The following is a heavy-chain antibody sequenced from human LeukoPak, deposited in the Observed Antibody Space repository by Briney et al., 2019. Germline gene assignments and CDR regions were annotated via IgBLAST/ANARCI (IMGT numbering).Heavy chain of an antibody. J-gene: IGHJ6*02. CDR1: GGTFSSYA. V-gene: IGHV1-69*04. D-gene: IGHD2-15*01. CDR3: ARGRGYCSGGSCYYNYGMDV. CDR2: IIPILGIA. Sequence: SVKVSCKASGGTFSSYAISWVRQAPGQGLEWMGRIIPILGIANYAQKFQGRVTITADKSTSTVYMELSSLRSEDTAVYYCARGRGYCSGGSCYYNYGMDVWGQGTTVTVSS.